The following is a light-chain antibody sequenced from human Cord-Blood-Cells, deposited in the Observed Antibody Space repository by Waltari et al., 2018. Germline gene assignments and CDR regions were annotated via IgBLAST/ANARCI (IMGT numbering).Light chain of an antibody. CDR3: SSYTSSSTYV. CDR1: SSDVGGCNY. J-gene: IGLJ1*01. V-gene: IGLV2-14*03. CDR2: DVS. Sequence: QSALTQPASVSGSPGQSITISCTGTSSDVGGCNYVPWYQQHTGKAPKLMIYDVSNRPSGVSNRFSGSKSGNTASLTISGLQAEDEADYYCSSYTSSSTYVFGTGTKVTVL.